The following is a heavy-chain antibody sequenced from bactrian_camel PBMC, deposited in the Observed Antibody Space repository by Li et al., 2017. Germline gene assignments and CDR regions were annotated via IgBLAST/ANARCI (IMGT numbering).Heavy chain of an antibody. J-gene: IGHJ4*01. V-gene: IGHV3S53*01. CDR3: AAAIPPFRFGGRCSGPIYEYDH. D-gene: IGHD2*01. CDR2: ITKYGSM. Sequence: HVQLVESGGGSVQAGGSLRLSCTRTGNRFGANCLGWFREAPGKEREGVAIITKYGSMNYADSVKGRFTISKEDSLNTLYLQMHSLQPEDTAMYFCAAAIPPFRFGGRCSGPIYEYDHWGQGTQVTVS. CDR1: GNRFGANC.